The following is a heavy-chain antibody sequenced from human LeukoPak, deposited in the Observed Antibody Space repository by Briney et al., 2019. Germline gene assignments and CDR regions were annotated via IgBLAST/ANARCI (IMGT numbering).Heavy chain of an antibody. CDR2: IWYDGSNK. J-gene: IGHJ4*02. Sequence: GGSLRLSCAASGFTFSSYGMHWVRQAPGKGLEWVAVIWYDGSNKNYADSVKGRFTISRDNSKNTLYLQMNSLRAEDTAVYYCARAASSGWFEDYWGREPWSPSPQ. V-gene: IGHV3-33*01. D-gene: IGHD6-19*01. CDR1: GFTFSSYG. CDR3: ARAASSGWFEDY.